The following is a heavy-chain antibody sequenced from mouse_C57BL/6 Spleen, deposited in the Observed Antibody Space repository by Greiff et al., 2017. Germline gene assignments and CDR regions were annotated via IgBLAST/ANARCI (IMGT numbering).Heavy chain of an antibody. CDR2: IRLKSDNYAT. Sequence: EVKLQESGGGLVQPGGSMKLSCVASGFTFSNYWMNWVRQSPEKGLEWVAQIRLKSDNYATHYAESVKGRFTISRDDSKSSVYLQMNNLRAEDTGIYYCTGRGYGSSRGWYFDVWGTGTTVTVAS. V-gene: IGHV6-3*01. J-gene: IGHJ1*03. D-gene: IGHD1-1*01. CDR1: GFTFSNYW. CDR3: TGRGYGSSRGWYFDV.